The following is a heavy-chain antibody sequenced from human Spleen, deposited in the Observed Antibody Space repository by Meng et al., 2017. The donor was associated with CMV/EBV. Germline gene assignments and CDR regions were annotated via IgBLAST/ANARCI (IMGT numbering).Heavy chain of an antibody. V-gene: IGHV5-51*01. CDR1: GYSFTRYW. J-gene: IGHJ3*02. D-gene: IGHD6-19*01. CDR2: IYPGDSDT. Sequence: GESLKISCKASGYSFTRYWIGWVRQMPGKGLEWMGIIYPGDSDTRYSPSFQGQVTISADKSISTAYLQWSSLKASDTAMYYCAGSVAATGSDAFDIWGQGTMVTVSS. CDR3: AGSVAATGSDAFDI.